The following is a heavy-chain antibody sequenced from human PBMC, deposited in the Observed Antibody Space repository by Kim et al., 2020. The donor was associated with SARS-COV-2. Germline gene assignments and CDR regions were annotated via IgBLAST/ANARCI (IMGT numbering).Heavy chain of an antibody. D-gene: IGHD3-22*01. J-gene: IGHJ5*02. Sequence: SETLSLTCAVYGGSFSGYYWSWIRQPPGKGLEWIGEINHSGSTNYNPSLKSRVTISVDTSKNQFSLKLSSVTAADTAVYYCARGRSWGITMIVRIFDPWGQGTLVTVSS. CDR3: ARGRSWGITMIVRIFDP. CDR2: INHSGST. V-gene: IGHV4-34*01. CDR1: GGSFSGYY.